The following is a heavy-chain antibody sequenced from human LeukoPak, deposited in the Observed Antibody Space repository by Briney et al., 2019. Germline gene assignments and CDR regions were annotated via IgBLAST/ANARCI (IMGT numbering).Heavy chain of an antibody. J-gene: IGHJ4*02. D-gene: IGHD2-15*01. Sequence: GGSLRLSCAASGFTFSRYTMNWVRQAPGKGREWVPSISSSSSHIYYADSVKGRFTISRHTTKHSVYLQMNTLRAEDTSVYYCAKDREGHCRGGRCSSFDYWGQGILVTVSS. CDR3: AKDREGHCRGGRCSSFDY. CDR2: ISSSSSHI. CDR1: GFTFSRYT. V-gene: IGHV3-21*01.